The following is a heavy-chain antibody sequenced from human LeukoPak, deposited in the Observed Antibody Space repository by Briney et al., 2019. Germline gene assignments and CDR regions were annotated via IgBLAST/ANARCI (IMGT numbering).Heavy chain of an antibody. J-gene: IGHJ4*02. V-gene: IGHV4-4*07. D-gene: IGHD6-13*01. Sequence: SETLSLTCTVSGGSFSSYYWSWIRQPAGKGLEWIGRIYTSGSTNYNPSLKSRVTMSVDTSKNQFSLKLSSVTAADTAVYYCARDKQGPYSSSWYGVDYWGQGTLVTVSS. CDR1: GGSFSSYY. CDR2: IYTSGST. CDR3: ARDKQGPYSSSWYGVDY.